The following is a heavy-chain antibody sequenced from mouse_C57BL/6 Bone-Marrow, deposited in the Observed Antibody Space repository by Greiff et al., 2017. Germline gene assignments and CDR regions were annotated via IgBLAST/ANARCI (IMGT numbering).Heavy chain of an antibody. D-gene: IGHD2-4*01. V-gene: IGHV1-55*01. CDR3: AVDYEDAMGY. CDR1: GYTFTSYW. CDR2: IYPGSGST. Sequence: QVQLKQPGAELVKPGASVTMSCKASGYTFTSYWITWVKPRPGQGLEWIGDIYPGSGSTNYNEKFKSKATLTVDTASSTAYMQLSSLTSEDSAVYYWAVDYEDAMGYWGQGTSVTVSS. J-gene: IGHJ4*01.